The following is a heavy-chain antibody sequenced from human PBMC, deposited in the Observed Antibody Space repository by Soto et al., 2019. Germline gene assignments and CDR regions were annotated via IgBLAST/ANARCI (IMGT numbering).Heavy chain of an antibody. V-gene: IGHV4-59*01. CDR3: AREGNLGRWIQPLDS. CDR2: IYYSGST. J-gene: IGHJ4*02. Sequence: SETLSLTCTVSGGSISSYFWSWIRQPQGRGLEWIGYIYYSGSTKYSPSLKSRVTMSVDTSKNHFSLKLISVTTADTAVYFCAREGNLGRWIQPLDSWGQGTLVTVSS. CDR1: GGSISSYF. D-gene: IGHD2-2*03.